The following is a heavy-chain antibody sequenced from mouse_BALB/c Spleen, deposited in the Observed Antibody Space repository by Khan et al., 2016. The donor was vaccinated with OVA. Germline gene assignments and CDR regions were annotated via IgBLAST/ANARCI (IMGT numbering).Heavy chain of an antibody. D-gene: IGHD2-14*01. Sequence: QVRLQQSGAELARPGASVKMSCKASGYTFTSHTMHWVKQRPGQGLEWIGYINPRSDYTQYNQKFNDKATLTSDISSSTAYMQLSSLTSEDSVVXYCARRTTEYALDYWGQGTSVTVSS. CDR3: ARRTTEYALDY. V-gene: IGHV1-4*01. J-gene: IGHJ4*01. CDR2: INPRSDYT. CDR1: GYTFTSHT.